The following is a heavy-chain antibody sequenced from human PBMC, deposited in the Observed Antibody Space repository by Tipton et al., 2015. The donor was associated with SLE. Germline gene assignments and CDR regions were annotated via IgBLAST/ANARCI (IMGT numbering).Heavy chain of an antibody. CDR3: AREGSSWYPYYYYGMDV. J-gene: IGHJ6*02. V-gene: IGHV3-30*04. CDR1: GFTFSSYA. D-gene: IGHD6-13*01. Sequence: SLRLSCAASGFTFSSYAMHWVRQAPGKGLEWVAVISYDGSNKYYADSVKGRFTISRDNSKNTLYLQMNSLRAEDTAVYYCAREGSSWYPYYYYGMDVWGQGTTVTVSS. CDR2: ISYDGSNK.